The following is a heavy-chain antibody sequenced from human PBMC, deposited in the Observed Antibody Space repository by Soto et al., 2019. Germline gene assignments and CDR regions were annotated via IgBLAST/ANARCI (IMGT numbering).Heavy chain of an antibody. CDR1: GGTFSSYT. Sequence: QVQLVQSGAEVKKPGSSVKVSCKASGGTFSSYTISWVRQAPGQGLEWVGRIIPILGIANYAQKFQGRVTITADKSTSTAYMELSSLRSEDTAVYYCARSFKLDSRFDPWGQGTLVTVSS. V-gene: IGHV1-69*02. D-gene: IGHD1-1*01. CDR3: ARSFKLDSRFDP. CDR2: IIPILGIA. J-gene: IGHJ5*02.